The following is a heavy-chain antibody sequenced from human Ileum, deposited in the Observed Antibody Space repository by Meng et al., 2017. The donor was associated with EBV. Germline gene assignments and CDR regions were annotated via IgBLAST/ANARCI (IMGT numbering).Heavy chain of an antibody. V-gene: IGHV4-34*01. Sequence: QGLLQQWGTGLLKPSDTLSLTCAGYGGSFNDYYWTWLRQPPGKGLEWIGEIDQSGYTKFNPSLSSRATISRDTSNNQFSLRLNSVTAADTALYYCARYGRCNGNSFYCFDPWGQGTLVTVSS. CDR2: IDQSGYT. J-gene: IGHJ5*02. CDR3: ARYGRCNGNSFYCFDP. D-gene: IGHD4-23*01. CDR1: GGSFNDYY.